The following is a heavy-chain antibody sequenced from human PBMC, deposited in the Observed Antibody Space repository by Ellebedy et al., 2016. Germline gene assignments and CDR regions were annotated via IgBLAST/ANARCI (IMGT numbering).Heavy chain of an antibody. J-gene: IGHJ4*02. CDR1: GFTFSSYA. D-gene: IGHD3-10*01. CDR2: ISGSGSST. V-gene: IGHV3-23*01. CDR3: ARVSSSAGGYYATFDY. Sequence: GESLKISCAASGFTFSSYAMSWVRQAPGKGLEWVSAISGSGSSTYYADSVKGRFTISRDNSKDTLYLQMNSLRAEDTAVYYCARVSSSAGGYYATFDYWGQGTLVTVSS.